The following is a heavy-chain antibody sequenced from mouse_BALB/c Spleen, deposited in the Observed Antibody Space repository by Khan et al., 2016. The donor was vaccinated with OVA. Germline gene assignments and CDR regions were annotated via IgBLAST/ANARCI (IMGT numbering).Heavy chain of an antibody. V-gene: IGHV1-69*02. CDR3: ARAYYYGSSTWFAY. Sequence: QVQLQQPGAELVKPGASVKLSCKASGYTFSSYWMHWMKQRPGQGLEWIGEIDPSDSHTNYNQKFKGKATLNVDKSSSTAYMHLSSLTSEGSAVYYCARAYYYGSSTWFAYWGQGTLVTVSA. J-gene: IGHJ3*01. D-gene: IGHD1-1*01. CDR1: GYTFSSYW. CDR2: IDPSDSHT.